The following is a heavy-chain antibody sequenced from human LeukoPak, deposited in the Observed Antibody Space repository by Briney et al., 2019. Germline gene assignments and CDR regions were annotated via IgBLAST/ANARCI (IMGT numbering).Heavy chain of an antibody. CDR2: IWYDGSNK. Sequence: GGSLRLSCAASGFTFSSYGMHWVRQAPGKGLEWVAVIWYDGSNKYYADSVKGRFTISRDNSKNTLYLQMNSLRAEDTAMYYCARDQSLGYCSGGSCHTDYWGQGTLVTVSS. CDR3: ARDQSLGYCSGGSCHTDY. D-gene: IGHD2-15*01. J-gene: IGHJ4*02. V-gene: IGHV3-33*01. CDR1: GFTFSSYG.